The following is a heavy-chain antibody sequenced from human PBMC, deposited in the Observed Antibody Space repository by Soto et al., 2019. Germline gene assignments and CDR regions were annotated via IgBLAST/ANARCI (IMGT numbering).Heavy chain of an antibody. Sequence: QVHLVQSGAEVKKPGASVTVSCRASGYTFTGYYIHWVRQVHGQELEWMGWINPNSGGANIAQKFQGWVTMARDTSTTTTYMELSSLRSNDTAVYYCAREYYDVSASYGLEFWGQGTMVTVAA. J-gene: IGHJ3*01. CDR2: INPNSGGA. CDR1: GYTFTGYY. V-gene: IGHV1-2*04. CDR3: AREYYDVSASYGLEF. D-gene: IGHD3-22*01.